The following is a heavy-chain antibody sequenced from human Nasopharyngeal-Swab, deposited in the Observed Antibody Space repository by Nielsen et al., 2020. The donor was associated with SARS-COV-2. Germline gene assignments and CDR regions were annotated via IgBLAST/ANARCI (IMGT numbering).Heavy chain of an antibody. CDR3: TTGGRWELRPIDY. Sequence: GESLKISCAASGFTFSNAWMSWARKAPGKGLEWVGRIKSKTDGGTTDYAAPVKGRFTISRDDSKNTLYLQMNSLKTEDTAVYYCTTGGRWELRPIDYWGQGTLVTVSS. CDR1: GFTFSNAW. J-gene: IGHJ4*02. D-gene: IGHD1-26*01. V-gene: IGHV3-15*01. CDR2: IKSKTDGGTT.